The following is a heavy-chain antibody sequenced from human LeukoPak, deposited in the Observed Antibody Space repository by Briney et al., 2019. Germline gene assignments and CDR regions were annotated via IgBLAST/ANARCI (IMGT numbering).Heavy chain of an antibody. CDR1: GFTFSSYA. CDR2: ISYDGSNK. J-gene: IGHJ6*02. Sequence: PGRSLRLSCAASGFTFSSYAMHWVRQAPGKGLEWVAVISYDGSNKYYADSVKGRFTISRDNSKNTLYLQMNSLRAEDTAVYYCARDRDSSAAVMDVWGQGTTVTVSS. V-gene: IGHV3-30*04. CDR3: ARDRDSSAAVMDV. D-gene: IGHD3-22*01.